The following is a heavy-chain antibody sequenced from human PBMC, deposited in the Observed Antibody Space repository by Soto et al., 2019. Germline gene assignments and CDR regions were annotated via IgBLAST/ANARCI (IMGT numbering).Heavy chain of an antibody. CDR1: GYTFTGYY. CDR2: INPNSGGT. CDR3: ARDQSTDSSSWYGDYYYGMDV. D-gene: IGHD6-13*01. Sequence: GASVKVSCKASGYTFTGYYMHWVRQAPGQGLEWMGWINPNSGGTNYAQKFQGRVTMTRDTSISTAYMELSRLRSDDTAVYYCARDQSTDSSSWYGDYYYGMDVWGQGTTVTVSS. V-gene: IGHV1-2*02. J-gene: IGHJ6*02.